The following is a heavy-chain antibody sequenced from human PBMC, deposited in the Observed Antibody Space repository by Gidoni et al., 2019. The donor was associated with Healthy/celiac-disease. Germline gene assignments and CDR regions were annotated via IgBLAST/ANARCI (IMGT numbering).Heavy chain of an antibody. CDR2: ISSSSSYI. Sequence: EVQLVESGGGLVKPGGSLRLSCAASGFTFRSYSMNWVRQAPGKGLEWVSSISSSSSYIYYADSVKGRFTISRDNAKNSLYLQMNSLRAEDTAVYYCARDGGGSHGTSYGMDVWGQGTTVTVSS. J-gene: IGHJ6*02. V-gene: IGHV3-21*01. D-gene: IGHD1-26*01. CDR3: ARDGGGSHGTSYGMDV. CDR1: GFTFRSYS.